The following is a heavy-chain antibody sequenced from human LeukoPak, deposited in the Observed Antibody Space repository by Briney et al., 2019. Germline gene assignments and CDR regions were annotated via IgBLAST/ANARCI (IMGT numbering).Heavy chain of an antibody. CDR3: AGGYCSSTSCNVSDY. Sequence: GASVKVSCKASGGTFSSHAISWVRQAPGQGLEWMGGIIPIFGTANYAQKFQGRVTITADKSTSTAYMELSSLRSEDTAVYYCAGGYCSSTSCNVSDYWGQGTLVTASS. V-gene: IGHV1-69*06. CDR2: IIPIFGTA. J-gene: IGHJ4*02. CDR1: GGTFSSHA. D-gene: IGHD2-2*01.